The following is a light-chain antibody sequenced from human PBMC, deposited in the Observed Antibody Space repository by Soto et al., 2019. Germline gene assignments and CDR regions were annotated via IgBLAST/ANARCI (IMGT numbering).Light chain of an antibody. V-gene: IGLV2-23*01. CDR2: EAS. CDR1: SGDVSRYNY. Sequence: QSVLTQPASVSGTPGQSITVSRTGTSGDVSRYNYVSWYQQHPGKAPKLLICEASKRPSAVSKRFSASTSGNTASLTISGLQAEYEADYFCCSYAGTRSYVFGSGTKVTV. J-gene: IGLJ1*01. CDR3: CSYAGTRSYV.